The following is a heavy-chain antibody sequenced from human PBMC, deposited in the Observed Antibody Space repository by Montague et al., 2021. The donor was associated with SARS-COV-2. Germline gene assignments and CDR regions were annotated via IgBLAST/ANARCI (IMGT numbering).Heavy chain of an antibody. Sequence: SLRLSCAASGFTFSSYAMHWVRQAPGKGLEWVAVISYDGSNKYYADSVKGRFTISRDNSKNTLYLQTNSLRAEDTAVYYCASSLVWFEIDYWGQGTLVTVSS. CDR3: ASSLVWFEIDY. CDR1: GFTFSSYA. V-gene: IGHV3-30*04. CDR2: ISYDGSNK. D-gene: IGHD3-10*01. J-gene: IGHJ4*02.